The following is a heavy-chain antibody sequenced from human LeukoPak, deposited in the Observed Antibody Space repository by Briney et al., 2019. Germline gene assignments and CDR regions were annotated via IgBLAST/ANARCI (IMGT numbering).Heavy chain of an antibody. D-gene: IGHD2-8*01. J-gene: IGHJ4*02. V-gene: IGHV3-48*03. Sequence: GGSLRLSCAASGFTYSDYEMNWVRQAPGKGLEWVSYISSSGGTTYYADSVRGRFTISRDNAKHSLYLQINSLRAEDTAVYYCARVSANYFDYWGQGTLVTVSS. CDR1: GFTYSDYE. CDR2: ISSSGGTT. CDR3: ARVSANYFDY.